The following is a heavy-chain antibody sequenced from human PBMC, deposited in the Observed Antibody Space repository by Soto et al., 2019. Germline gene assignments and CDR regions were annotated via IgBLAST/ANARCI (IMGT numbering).Heavy chain of an antibody. D-gene: IGHD2-8*02. Sequence: QVHLVQSGGELKRPGASVKVSCRASGFSFTNIGITWVRQAPGQGLEWMGWISNYNGDTNYAQKFQARVTVTTDTSTSTAYLELRSLRSDDTAVIYCARASRGDYCTGGGCYSDYWGQGTLVTVSS. CDR3: ARASRGDYCTGGGCYSDY. CDR2: ISNYNGDT. V-gene: IGHV1-18*01. J-gene: IGHJ4*02. CDR1: GFSFTNIG.